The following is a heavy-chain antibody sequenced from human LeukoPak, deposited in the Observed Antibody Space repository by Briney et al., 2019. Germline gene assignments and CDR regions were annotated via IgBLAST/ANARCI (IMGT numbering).Heavy chain of an antibody. CDR3: ARDLGTGSYYPFEF. CDR1: GGSISTYY. CDR2: IYYTGST. V-gene: IGHV4-59*01. Sequence: SETLSLTCSVSGGSISTYYWSWIRQPPEKGLEWIGYIYYTGSTNYNPSLKSRITMSVDMSKNQFSLKLSSVTAADTAVCYCARDLGTGSYYPFEFWGQGTLVTVSS. D-gene: IGHD1-26*01. J-gene: IGHJ4*02.